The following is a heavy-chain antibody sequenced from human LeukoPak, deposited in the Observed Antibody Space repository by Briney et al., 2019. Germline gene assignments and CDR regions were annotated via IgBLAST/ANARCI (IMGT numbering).Heavy chain of an antibody. CDR3: ARGFENGDFYFDY. J-gene: IGHJ4*02. Sequence: AESLRISCKGSGYSFTSYWIGWVRQMPGKSLEWMGIIYPGDSDTRYSPSFQGQVTISADKSISTAYLQWSSLKASDTAMYYCARGFENGDFYFDYWGQGTLVTVSS. D-gene: IGHD4-17*01. CDR2: IYPGDSDT. CDR1: GYSFTSYW. V-gene: IGHV5-51*01.